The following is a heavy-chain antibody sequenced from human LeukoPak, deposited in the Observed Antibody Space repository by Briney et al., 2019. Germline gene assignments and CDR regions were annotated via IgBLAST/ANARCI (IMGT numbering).Heavy chain of an antibody. V-gene: IGHV4-59*01. CDR1: GGSISSYY. Sequence: PSETLSLTCTVSGGSISSYYWSWIRQPPGKGLEWIGYIYYSGSTNYNPSLKSRVTISVDTSKNQFSLKLSSVTAADTAVYYCARDFRSGYPDYYYYGMDVWGQGTTVTISS. CDR3: ARDFRSGYPDYYYYGMDV. CDR2: IYYSGST. D-gene: IGHD3-3*01. J-gene: IGHJ6*02.